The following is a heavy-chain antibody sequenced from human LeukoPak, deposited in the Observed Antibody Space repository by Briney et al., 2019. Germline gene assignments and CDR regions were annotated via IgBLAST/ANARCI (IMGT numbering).Heavy chain of an antibody. CDR2: ISYDGSNK. CDR3: ARDGVRFDFHYYFDY. Sequence: GGSLRLSCAASGFTFSSYAMHWVRQAPGKGLEWVAVISYDGSNKYYADSVKGRFTISRDNSKNTLYLQMNSLRAEDTAVYYCARDGVRFDFHYYFDYWGQGTLVTVSS. D-gene: IGHD2-8*01. CDR1: GFTFSSYA. J-gene: IGHJ4*02. V-gene: IGHV3-30-3*01.